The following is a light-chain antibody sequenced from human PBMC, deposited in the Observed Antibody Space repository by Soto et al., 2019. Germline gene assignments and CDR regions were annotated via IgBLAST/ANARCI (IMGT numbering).Light chain of an antibody. CDR1: SGHSSYA. J-gene: IGLJ2*01. CDR2: LNSDGSH. CDR3: QTYEV. V-gene: IGLV4-69*01. Sequence: QPVLTQSPSASASLGASVKLTCTLSSGHSSYAIAWHQQQPEKGPRYLMKLNSDGSHSKGDGIPDRFSGSSSGAERYLTISSLQSEDEADYYCQTYEVLGGWTKLTVL.